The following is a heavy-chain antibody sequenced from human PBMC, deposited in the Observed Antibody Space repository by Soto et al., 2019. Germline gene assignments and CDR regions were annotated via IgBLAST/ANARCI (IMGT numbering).Heavy chain of an antibody. Sequence: SETLSLTCTVSGGSINSYYWSWIRQSPGKGLEWIGYISYSGSTNYNPSLKSRVTISLDTSKNRFSLSLSSVTAADTAVYYCARVRPLADLATKYSFDYWGQRTLVTVST. CDR1: GGSINSYY. J-gene: IGHJ4*02. CDR3: ARVRPLADLATKYSFDY. V-gene: IGHV4-59*01. CDR2: ISYSGST.